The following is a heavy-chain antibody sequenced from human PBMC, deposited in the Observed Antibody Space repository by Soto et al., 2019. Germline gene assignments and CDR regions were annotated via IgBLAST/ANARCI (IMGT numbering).Heavy chain of an antibody. V-gene: IGHV4-59*01. CDR3: ARSTPLSSGYIHYYYYGIHF. CDR1: GGSMSTYY. D-gene: IGHD3-22*01. J-gene: IGHJ6*02. CDR2: IYYSGST. Sequence: SETLSLTCTVSGGSMSTYYWSWFRQPPGKGLEWIGYIYYSGSTNYNPSLKSRVTISVDTSKNQFSLRLSSVTAADTAVYYCARSTPLSSGYIHYYYYGIHFSGQSITVTV.